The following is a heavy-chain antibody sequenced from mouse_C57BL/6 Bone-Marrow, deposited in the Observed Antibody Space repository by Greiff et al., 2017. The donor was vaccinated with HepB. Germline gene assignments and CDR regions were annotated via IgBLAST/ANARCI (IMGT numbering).Heavy chain of an antibody. CDR3: AIGGYNGSRGGDYAMDY. V-gene: IGHV1-74*01. CDR2: IHPSDSDT. J-gene: IGHJ4*01. Sequence: QVQLQQPGAELVKPGASVKVSCKASGYTFTSYWMHWVKQRPGQDLEWIGRIHPSDSDTNYKQKFKGKATLTVDKSSSTAYMQLSSLTSADAAVYGCAIGGYNGSRGGDYAMDYWGQGTAVTVSS. CDR1: GYTFTSYW. D-gene: IGHD1-1*01.